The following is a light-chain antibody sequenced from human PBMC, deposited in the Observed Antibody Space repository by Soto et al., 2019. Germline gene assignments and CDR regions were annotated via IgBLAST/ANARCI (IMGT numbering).Light chain of an antibody. CDR3: SSYTTTTTPVV. V-gene: IGLV2-14*01. CDR1: SSDIGTYDY. CDR2: EVT. Sequence: QSVLTQPASVSGSPGQSITISCTGTSSDIGTYDYVSWYQHHPGKAPKLMIYEVTNRPSGVSDRFSGSKSGKTASLTISGLQAEYEADYYCSSYTTTTTPVVFGGGTKLTVL. J-gene: IGLJ2*01.